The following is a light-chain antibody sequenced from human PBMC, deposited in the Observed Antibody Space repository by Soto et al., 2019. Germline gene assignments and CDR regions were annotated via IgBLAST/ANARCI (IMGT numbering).Light chain of an antibody. CDR2: GAS. V-gene: IGKV3-20*01. Sequence: EIVLTQSPGTLSLSPGERATLSCRASQSVNNNYLAWYQQKPGQTPRLLVNGASNRATGIPDRFSGGGSGTDFTLTISSLEPEDFAVYYCQQYGLPPHSFGQGTRVEIK. CDR1: QSVNNNY. J-gene: IGKJ2*01. CDR3: QQYGLPPHS.